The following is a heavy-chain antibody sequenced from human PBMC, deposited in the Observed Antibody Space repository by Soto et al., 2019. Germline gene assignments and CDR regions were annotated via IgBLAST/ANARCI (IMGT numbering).Heavy chain of an antibody. CDR2: ISYRGIT. J-gene: IGHJ5*02. D-gene: IGHD6-13*01. V-gene: IGHV4-31*03. CDR3: ARMSATGTRWFDP. Sequence: TLSLTCTVSGGSFSSGAYHWSWVRQHPGQGLEWIASISYRGITYSNPSLNSRLSMSVDTSKNQFSLNLTSVTAADTAVYHCARMSATGTRWFDPWGQGTLVTVSS. CDR1: GGSFSSGAYH.